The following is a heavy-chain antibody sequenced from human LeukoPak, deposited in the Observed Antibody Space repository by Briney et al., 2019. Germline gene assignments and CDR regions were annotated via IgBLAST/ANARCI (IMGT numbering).Heavy chain of an antibody. V-gene: IGHV1-18*04. CDR3: AREVVTTVTSYFDY. Sequence: ASVKVSCKASGYSFTGYYMHWVRQAPGQGLEWMGWISAYNGNTNYAQKLQGRVTMTTDTSTSTAYMELRSLRSDDTAVYYCAREVVTTVTSYFDYWGQGTLVTVSS. CDR2: ISAYNGNT. J-gene: IGHJ4*02. CDR1: GYSFTGYY. D-gene: IGHD4-17*01.